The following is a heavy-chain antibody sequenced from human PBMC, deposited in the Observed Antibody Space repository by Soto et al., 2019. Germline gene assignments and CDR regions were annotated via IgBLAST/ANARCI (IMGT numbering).Heavy chain of an antibody. CDR1: GYTFTSYG. D-gene: IGHD6-19*01. V-gene: IGHV1-18*01. Sequence: ASVKVSCKASGYTFTSYGISWVRQAPGQGLEWMGWISAYNGNTNYAQKLQGRVTMTTDTSTSTAYMELRSLRSDDTAVYYCASYSSGWYYYYYYGMDVWGQGTTGTVSS. CDR3: ASYSSGWYYYYYYGMDV. J-gene: IGHJ6*02. CDR2: ISAYNGNT.